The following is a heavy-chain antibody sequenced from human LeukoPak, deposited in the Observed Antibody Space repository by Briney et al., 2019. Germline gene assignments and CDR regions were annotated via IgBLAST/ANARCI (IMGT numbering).Heavy chain of an antibody. J-gene: IGHJ4*02. CDR1: GYTFTGYY. D-gene: IGHD7-27*01. V-gene: IGHV1-2*02. CDR2: INPKSGGA. Sequence: GASVKVSCKASGYTFTGYYLHWVRQAPGQGLEWMGWINPKSGGANYAQKFQGRVTMTRDTSISTAYMDLSRLKSDDTAVYYCARAGPELGIGYWGQGTLVTVSS. CDR3: ARAGPELGIGY.